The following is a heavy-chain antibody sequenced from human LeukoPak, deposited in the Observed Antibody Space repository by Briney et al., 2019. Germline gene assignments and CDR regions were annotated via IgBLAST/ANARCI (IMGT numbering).Heavy chain of an antibody. J-gene: IGHJ4*02. V-gene: IGHV6-1*01. CDR2: TYYRYKWYN. D-gene: IGHD6-19*01. CDR1: GDSVSSNSAA. Sequence: SQTLSLTCAISGDSVSSNSAAWNWITQSPSRGLEWLGRTYYRYKWYNDYVVSVKSRITINPDTSKNQFSLQLNSVTPEDTAVYCCARELWQQWLPFDYWSQGTLVTVSS. CDR3: ARELWQQWLPFDY.